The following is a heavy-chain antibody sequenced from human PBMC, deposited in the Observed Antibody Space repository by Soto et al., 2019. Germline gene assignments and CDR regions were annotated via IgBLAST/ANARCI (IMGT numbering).Heavy chain of an antibody. D-gene: IGHD6-13*01. CDR1: GGTFSSYT. Sequence: SVKVSFEGSGGTFSSYTIRWVRQAPGQGLEWVGGIIPIFGTANYAQKFQGRVTITADESTSTAYMELSSLRSEDTAVYYCASWIFRHSSSWYRDQYYGMDVWGQGTTVTVSS. CDR2: IIPIFGTA. CDR3: ASWIFRHSSSWYRDQYYGMDV. J-gene: IGHJ6*02. V-gene: IGHV1-69*01.